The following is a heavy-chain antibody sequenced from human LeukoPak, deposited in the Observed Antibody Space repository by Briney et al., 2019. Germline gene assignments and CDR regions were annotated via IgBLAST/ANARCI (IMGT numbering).Heavy chain of an antibody. D-gene: IGHD5-18*01. CDR2: IKQDGSEK. V-gene: IGHV3-7*03. CDR3: AKDVGSYGLYYFDH. Sequence: GGSLRLSCAASGFTFSSYWMSWVRQAPGKGLEWVANIKQDGSEKYYVDSVKGRFTISRDNSKNTLYLQMNSLRAEDTAVYYCAKDVGSYGLYYFDHWGQGSLVTVSS. CDR1: GFTFSSYW. J-gene: IGHJ4*02.